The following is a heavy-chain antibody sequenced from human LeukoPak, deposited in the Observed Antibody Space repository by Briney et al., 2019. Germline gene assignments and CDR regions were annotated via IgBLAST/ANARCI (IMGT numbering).Heavy chain of an antibody. CDR3: ARGYSYDSFDY. Sequence: SDTLSLTCTVSGGPISSYYWSWLRQPPGKGLEWIGYIYYSGSTNYNPSLKSRVTISVDTSKHQLSLKLRSVTAADTAVYFCARGYSYDSFDYWGLGTLVTVSS. CDR2: IYYSGST. J-gene: IGHJ4*02. D-gene: IGHD3-16*01. CDR1: GGPISSYY. V-gene: IGHV4-59*07.